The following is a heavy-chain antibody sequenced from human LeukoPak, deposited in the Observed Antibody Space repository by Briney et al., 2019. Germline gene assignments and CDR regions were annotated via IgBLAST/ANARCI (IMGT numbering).Heavy chain of an antibody. V-gene: IGHV4-34*01. Sequence: SETLSLTCAVYGESFDGYHWSWIRQSPGKGLEWIGHINHVGITNHNPSLKSRVTISVDTSKNQFTLKVRSVTAADTGVYFCARKGLRPLEWLSEYFFDYWGQGTLVSVAS. D-gene: IGHD3-3*01. J-gene: IGHJ4*02. CDR3: ARKGLRPLEWLSEYFFDY. CDR2: INHVGIT. CDR1: GESFDGYH.